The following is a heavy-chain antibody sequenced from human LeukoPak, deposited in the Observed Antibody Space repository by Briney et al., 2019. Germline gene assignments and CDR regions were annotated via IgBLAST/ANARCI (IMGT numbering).Heavy chain of an antibody. V-gene: IGHV3-21*01. Sequence: GGSLRLSCAASGFTFSSYSMNWVRQAPGKGLEWVSSISSSSYIYYADSVKGRFTISRDNAKNSLYLQMNSLRAEDTAVYYCARSEKPLTGWYAFDIWGQGTMVTVSS. D-gene: IGHD3-9*01. CDR2: ISSSSYI. CDR3: ARSEKPLTGWYAFDI. CDR1: GFTFSSYS. J-gene: IGHJ3*02.